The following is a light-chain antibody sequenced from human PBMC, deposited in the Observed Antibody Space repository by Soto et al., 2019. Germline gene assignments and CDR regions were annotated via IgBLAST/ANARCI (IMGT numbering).Light chain of an antibody. CDR2: GAS. Sequence: EIVMTQSPATLSVSPGERATLSCRASQSVSSNLAWYQQKPGQAPRLLIYGASTRATGIPARFSGSGSGTECTLTISSLQSEDFAVYYCQQYNNWPPGSTFGPGTKVDI. CDR1: QSVSSN. V-gene: IGKV3-15*01. CDR3: QQYNNWPPGST. J-gene: IGKJ3*01.